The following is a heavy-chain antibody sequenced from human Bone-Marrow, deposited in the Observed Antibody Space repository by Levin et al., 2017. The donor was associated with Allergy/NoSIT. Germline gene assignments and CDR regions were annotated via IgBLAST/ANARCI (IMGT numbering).Heavy chain of an antibody. Sequence: SCGASGFTFNNYAMSWVRQTPGKGLEWVSGVDSGGGGTYYADSVKGRFTISRDNSRNTLYLQMDSLRGDDPAIYYCAKAFGFSRSGIDSWGQGTLVTVSS. CDR1: GFTFNNYA. J-gene: IGHJ4*02. CDR3: AKAFGFSRSGIDS. CDR2: VDSGGGGT. D-gene: IGHD3-10*01. V-gene: IGHV3-23*01.